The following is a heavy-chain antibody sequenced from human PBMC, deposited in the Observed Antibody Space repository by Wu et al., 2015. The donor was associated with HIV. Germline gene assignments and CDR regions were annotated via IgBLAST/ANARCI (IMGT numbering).Heavy chain of an antibody. CDR3: ASSSWDNSDYYSTDDSFXI. J-gene: IGHJ3*02. CDR1: GYMFTGHY. Sequence: QVQLVQSGAEVKKPGASVKVSCKASGYMFTGHYIHWVRQAPGQGLEWMGRIIPIFGTTNYAQKFQGRVTITADESTSTAYMELSSLRSEDTAVYYCASSSWDNSDYYSTDDSFXIWGQGTMVTVSS. CDR2: IIPIFGTT. V-gene: IGHV1-69*18. D-gene: IGHD3-22*01.